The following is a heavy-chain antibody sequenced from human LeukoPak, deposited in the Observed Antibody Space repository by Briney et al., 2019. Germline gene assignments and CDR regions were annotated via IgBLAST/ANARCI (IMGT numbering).Heavy chain of an antibody. CDR2: ISFDGSNK. CDR1: GFTFSSHS. V-gene: IGHV3-30*04. D-gene: IGHD3-9*01. J-gene: IGHJ5*02. CDR3: GRDLDWGAFDA. Sequence: GGSLRLSCAASGFTFSSHSMHWVRQAPGKVREWVAVISFDGSNKYYADSVKGRFTISRDNSKNTVSLQMNSLRAEDTALYYCGRDLDWGAFDAWGQGTLVTVSS.